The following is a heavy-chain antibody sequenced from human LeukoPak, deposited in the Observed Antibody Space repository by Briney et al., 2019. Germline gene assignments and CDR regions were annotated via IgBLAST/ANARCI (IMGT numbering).Heavy chain of an antibody. CDR3: AREPSSAYGVYDY. CDR2: IYSGGST. Sequence: GGSLRLSCAASGFTVSSNYMSWVRQAPGKGLEWVSVIYSGGSTYYADSVKGRFTISRDNAKNSLYLQMNSLRAEDTAVYYCAREPSSAYGVYDYWGQGTLVTVSS. D-gene: IGHD4-17*01. J-gene: IGHJ4*02. V-gene: IGHV3-53*01. CDR1: GFTVSSNY.